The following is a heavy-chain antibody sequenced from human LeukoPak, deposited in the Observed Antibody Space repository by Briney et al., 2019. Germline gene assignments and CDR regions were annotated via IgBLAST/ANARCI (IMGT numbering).Heavy chain of an antibody. CDR3: AKGGEGGSHRYFEY. D-gene: IGHD1-26*01. V-gene: IGHV3-30*18. CDR1: GFTFSYYW. J-gene: IGHJ4*02. CDR2: ILYDGSHE. Sequence: GGSLRLSCAASGFTFSYYWMHWVRQAPGKGLVWVTFILYDGSHEYYADSVKGRFTSSRDNFKNTLYLQMNSLRPEDTAAYYCAKGGEGGSHRYFEYWGQGTLVTVSS.